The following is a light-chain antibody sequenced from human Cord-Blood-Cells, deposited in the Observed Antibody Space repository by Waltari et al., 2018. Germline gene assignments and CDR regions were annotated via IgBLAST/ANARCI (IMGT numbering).Light chain of an antibody. CDR3: CSYAGSYTVV. Sequence: QSALTQPRSVSGSPGQSVTISCTGTSSDVGGYNYVSWYQKHPGKAPKLMIYDVSNRPSGVPDRFSGSTSGNTASLTISGLQAEDEADYYCCSYAGSYTVVFGGGTKRTVL. CDR2: DVS. V-gene: IGLV2-11*01. CDR1: SSDVGGYNY. J-gene: IGLJ2*01.